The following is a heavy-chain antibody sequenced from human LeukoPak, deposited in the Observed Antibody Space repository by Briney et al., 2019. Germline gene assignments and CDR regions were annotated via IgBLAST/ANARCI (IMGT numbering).Heavy chain of an antibody. CDR2: IYYSGST. J-gene: IGHJ4*02. CDR1: GGSISSGGYY. Sequence: SETLSLTCTVSGGSISSGGYYWSWIRQHPGKGLEWIGYIYYSGSTYYNPSLKSRVTISVDTSKNQFSLKLSSVTAADTAVYYCAREGGVGATWPVDYWGQGTLVTVSS. D-gene: IGHD1-26*01. V-gene: IGHV4-31*03. CDR3: AREGGVGATWPVDY.